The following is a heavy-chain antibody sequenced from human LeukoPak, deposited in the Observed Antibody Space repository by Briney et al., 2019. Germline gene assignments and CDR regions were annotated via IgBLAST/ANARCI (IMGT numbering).Heavy chain of an antibody. D-gene: IGHD4-11*01. CDR3: ARGHSNVVFGSFMDV. J-gene: IGHJ6*03. V-gene: IGHV1-2*02. CDR1: GYTFTGYY. Sequence: GASVKVSCKASGYTFTGYYMHWVRQAPGQGLEWMGWINPNSGGTNYAQKFQGRVTMTRDTSISTAYMELSRLRAGDTGVFYCARGHSNVVFGSFMDVWGKGTTVSVSS. CDR2: INPNSGGT.